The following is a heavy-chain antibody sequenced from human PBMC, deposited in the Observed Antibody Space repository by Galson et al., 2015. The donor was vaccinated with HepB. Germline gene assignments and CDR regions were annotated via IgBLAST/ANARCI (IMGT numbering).Heavy chain of an antibody. CDR1: GFTFSSYS. CDR2: ISSSSTI. D-gene: IGHD3-16*02. J-gene: IGHJ6*02. V-gene: IGHV3-48*01. Sequence: SLRLSCAASGFTFSSYSMNWVRQAPGKGLEWVSYISSSSTIYYADSVKGRFTISRDNAKNSLYLQMNSLRAEDTAVYYCARDRRYPDHYGMDVWGQGTTVTVSS. CDR3: ARDRRYPDHYGMDV.